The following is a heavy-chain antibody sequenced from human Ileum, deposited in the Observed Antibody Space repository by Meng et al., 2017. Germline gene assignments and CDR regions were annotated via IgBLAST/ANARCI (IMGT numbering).Heavy chain of an antibody. CDR3: ARDRPHYYDSSGGGF. CDR1: GFTFSSYE. CDR2: ISSSGSTI. V-gene: IGHV3-48*03. D-gene: IGHD3-22*01. J-gene: IGHJ4*02. Sequence: GGSLRLSCAASGFTFSSYEMNWVRQAPGKGLEWVSYISSSGSTIYYADSVKGRFTISRDNAKNSLYLQMNSLRAEDTAVYYCARDRPHYYDSSGGGFWGQGTLGTVSS.